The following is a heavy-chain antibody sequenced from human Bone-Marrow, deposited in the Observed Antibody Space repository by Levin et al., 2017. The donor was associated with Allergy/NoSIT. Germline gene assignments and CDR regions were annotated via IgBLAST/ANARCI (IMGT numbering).Heavy chain of an antibody. CDR2: IYYSEST. CDR3: GRHAALHGYGGEKYRGAVDV. V-gene: IGHV4-39*01. J-gene: IGHJ6*02. D-gene: IGHD4-23*01. CDR1: GASISTNNYY. Sequence: TSETLSLTCTVSGASISTNNYYWGWFRQPPGKGLEWIGSIYYSESTYYTPSLKSRVTISVDTSKNQFSLKVRSVTAADTAVYYCGRHAALHGYGGEKYRGAVDVWGQGTTVTVSS.